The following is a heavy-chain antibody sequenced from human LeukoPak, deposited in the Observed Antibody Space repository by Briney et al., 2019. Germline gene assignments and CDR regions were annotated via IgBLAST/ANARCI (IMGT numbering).Heavy chain of an antibody. CDR3: AKAVLRFLEGFDP. D-gene: IGHD3-3*01. CDR2: ISGSGGST. J-gene: IGHJ5*02. CDR1: GFTFINYA. Sequence: GGSLRLSCAASGFTFINYAMSWVRQAPGKGLEWVSAISGSGGSTYYADSVKGRFTISRDDSKNTLYLQMNSLRAEDTAVYYCAKAVLRFLEGFDPWGQGTLVTVSS. V-gene: IGHV3-23*01.